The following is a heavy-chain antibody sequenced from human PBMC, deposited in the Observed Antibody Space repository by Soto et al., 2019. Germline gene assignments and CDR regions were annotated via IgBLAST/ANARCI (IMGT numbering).Heavy chain of an antibody. Sequence: SGTLSLTCTVSGGSISSSSYYWGWIRQPPGKGLEWIGSIYYSGSTYYNPSLKSRVTISVDTSKNQFSLKLSSVTAADTAVYYCARHPFYYYDSSGYFPDYWGQGTLVTVSS. CDR1: GGSISSSSYY. J-gene: IGHJ4*02. CDR3: ARHPFYYYDSSGYFPDY. D-gene: IGHD3-22*01. V-gene: IGHV4-39*01. CDR2: IYYSGST.